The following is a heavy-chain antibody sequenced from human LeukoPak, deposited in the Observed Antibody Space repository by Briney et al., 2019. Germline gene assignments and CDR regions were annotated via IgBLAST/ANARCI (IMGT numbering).Heavy chain of an antibody. V-gene: IGHV4-34*01. CDR2: XXXXXST. CDR3: ARGQRDGGFGELSDYYFDY. D-gene: IGHD3-10*01. CDR1: GGSFSGYY. Sequence: PSETLSLTCAVYGGSFSGYYWSWIRQPPGKGLXXXXXXXXXXSTNYNPSLKSRVTISVDTSKNQFSLKLSSVTAADTAVYYCARGQRDGGFGELSDYYFDYWGQGTLVTVSS. J-gene: IGHJ4*02.